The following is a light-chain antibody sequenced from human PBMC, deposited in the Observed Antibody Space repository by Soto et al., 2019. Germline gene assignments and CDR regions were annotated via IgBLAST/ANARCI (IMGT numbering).Light chain of an antibody. Sequence: IAMSQSPVSLPVNPGVPSSISCRSSQSPLHSNGYNYLDWYLQKPGQSPQLLIYLGSNRASGVPDRFSGSGSGAEFTLKISRVEAEDVGVYYCMQALQTPFTFGPGTKVDIK. CDR2: LGS. CDR1: QSPLHSNGYNY. V-gene: IGKV2-28*01. CDR3: MQALQTPFT. J-gene: IGKJ3*01.